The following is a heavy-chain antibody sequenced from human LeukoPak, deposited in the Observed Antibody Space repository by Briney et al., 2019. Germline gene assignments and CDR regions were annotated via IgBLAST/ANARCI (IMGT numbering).Heavy chain of an antibody. D-gene: IGHD3-10*01. V-gene: IGHV1-2*06. J-gene: IGHJ5*02. CDR1: GYTFTGYY. CDR3: ARGGPSFGSKYNWFDP. CDR2: INPNSGGT. Sequence: ASVKVSCKASGYTFTGYYIHWVRQAPGQGLEWMGRINPNSGGTNYAQKFQGRVTMTRDTSISTAYMELSRLRSDDTAVYYCARGGPSFGSKYNWFDPWGQGTLVTVTS.